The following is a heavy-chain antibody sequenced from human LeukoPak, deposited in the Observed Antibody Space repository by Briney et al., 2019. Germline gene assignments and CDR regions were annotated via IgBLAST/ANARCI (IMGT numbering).Heavy chain of an antibody. CDR3: GRYSIPSSYYGVGFDP. J-gene: IGHJ5*02. Sequence: SETLSLTCTVSGGSISSDVQYWSWIRQQPGKGLEWIGYIYYSGTTYYNPSLESRVTISVDTSKHQFSLKLSSVTAEATALYYWGRYSIPSSYYGVGFDPWGQGTLVTVSS. CDR2: IYYSGTT. D-gene: IGHD2-15*01. CDR1: GGSISSDVQY. V-gene: IGHV4-31*03.